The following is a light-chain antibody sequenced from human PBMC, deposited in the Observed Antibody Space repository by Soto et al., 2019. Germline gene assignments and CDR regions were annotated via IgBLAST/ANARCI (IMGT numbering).Light chain of an antibody. V-gene: IGKV3-15*01. Sequence: EMVMTQSPATLSVSPGERATLSCRASQSVSTNLAWYQQKHGQAPRLLIYGTSTRATGVPARFSGSGSGTEFTLTISSLQSEDFSVYYCQQYNSWPPLTFGGGTKVEIK. CDR2: GTS. CDR3: QQYNSWPPLT. CDR1: QSVSTN. J-gene: IGKJ4*01.